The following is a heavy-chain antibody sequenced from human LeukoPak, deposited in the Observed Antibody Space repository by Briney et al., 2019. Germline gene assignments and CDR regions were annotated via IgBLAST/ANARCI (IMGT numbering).Heavy chain of an antibody. D-gene: IGHD2-2*01. CDR2: IYTSGST. Sequence: SETLSLTCTVSGGSISSYYWSWIRQPAGKGLEWIGRIYTSGSTNYNPSLKSRVTMSVDTSKNQFSLKLSSVTAADTAVYYCASRPAAPFYYYYGMDVWGQGTTVTVSS. CDR1: GGSISSYY. CDR3: ASRPAAPFYYYYGMDV. J-gene: IGHJ6*02. V-gene: IGHV4-4*07.